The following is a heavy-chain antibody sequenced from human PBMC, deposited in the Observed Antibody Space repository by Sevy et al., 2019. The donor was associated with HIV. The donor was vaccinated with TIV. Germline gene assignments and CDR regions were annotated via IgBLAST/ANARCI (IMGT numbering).Heavy chain of an antibody. CDR3: VKEVSQYSYSDY. D-gene: IGHD5-18*01. Sequence: GGSLRLSCAASGFTFSNYAMSWVRQTPGKGLEWVSAISGSADATYYTDSVKGRLTISRDNSKNTGYLQMNSRRAEDTAVYYCVKEVSQYSYSDYWGQGTLVTVSS. CDR1: GFTFSNYA. J-gene: IGHJ4*02. CDR2: ISGSADAT. V-gene: IGHV3-23*01.